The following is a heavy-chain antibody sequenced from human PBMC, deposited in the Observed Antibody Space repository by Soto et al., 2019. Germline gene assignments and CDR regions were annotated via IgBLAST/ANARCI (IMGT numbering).Heavy chain of an antibody. V-gene: IGHV3-23*01. J-gene: IGHJ6*02. CDR3: AKDPPWTVGPLAMDV. Sequence: PGGSVRLHCVASGFAFSTHAMSWVRQVPGKGLEWVSTFSGSGGNIYYGGSVKGRFTISRDDPKNTLYLDMNSLRVEDTAVYYCAKDPPWTVGPLAMDVWGQGTTVTVSS. D-gene: IGHD2-2*01. CDR2: FSGSGGNI. CDR1: GFAFSTHA.